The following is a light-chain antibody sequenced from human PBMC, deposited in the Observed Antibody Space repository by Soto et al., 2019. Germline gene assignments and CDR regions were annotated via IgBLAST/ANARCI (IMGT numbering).Light chain of an antibody. J-gene: IGLJ3*02. CDR2: GVS. CDR1: NSDVGGCNY. Sequence: QSALTQPRSVSGSPGQSVTISCTGTNSDVGGCNYVSWYQQYPGKAPKLMISGVSERPSGVPDRFSGSKSGNTASLTISGLQAEDEADYYCCSYVDTDTWVFGGGTKLTVL. V-gene: IGLV2-11*01. CDR3: CSYVDTDTWV.